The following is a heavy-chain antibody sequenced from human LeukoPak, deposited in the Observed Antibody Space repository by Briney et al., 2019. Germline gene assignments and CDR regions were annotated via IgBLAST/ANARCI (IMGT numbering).Heavy chain of an antibody. V-gene: IGHV3-7*01. Sequence: GGSLRLSCAASGFTFSSYWMSWVRQAPGKGLEWVANIKQDGSEKYYVDSVKGRFTISRDNAKNSLYLQMNSLRAEDTAVYYCGRGGVGCGRGQFDYCGQGTLVTVS. J-gene: IGHJ4*02. CDR2: IKQDGSEK. CDR3: GRGGVGCGRGQFDY. D-gene: IGHD1-26*01. CDR1: GFTFSSYW.